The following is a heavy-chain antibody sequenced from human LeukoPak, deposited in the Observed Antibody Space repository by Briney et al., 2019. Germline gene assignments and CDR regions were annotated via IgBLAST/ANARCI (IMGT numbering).Heavy chain of an antibody. CDR2: IYISGSS. CDR1: GGSFSGYY. V-gene: IGHV4-4*07. D-gene: IGHD1-1*01. Sequence: SETLSLTCAVYGGSFSGYYWSWIRQTAGKGLEWIGRIYISGSSNYNPSLKSRVTMSVDTSKNQFSLKLSSVTAADTAVYYCARESGSIGSWGQGTLVIVSS. CDR3: ARESGSIGS. J-gene: IGHJ5*02.